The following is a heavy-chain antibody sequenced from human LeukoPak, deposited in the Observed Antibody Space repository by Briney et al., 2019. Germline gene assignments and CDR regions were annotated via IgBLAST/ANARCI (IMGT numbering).Heavy chain of an antibody. CDR3: ARAELYYDILTGYPIGY. V-gene: IGHV3-30*04. CDR2: ISYDGSNK. D-gene: IGHD3-9*01. CDR1: GFTFSSYA. J-gene: IGHJ4*02. Sequence: GGSLRLSCAASGFTFSSYAMHWVRQAPGKGLEWGAVISYDGSNKYYADSVKGRFTISRDNSKNTLYLQMNSLRAEDTAVYYCARAELYYDILTGYPIGYWGQGTLVTVSS.